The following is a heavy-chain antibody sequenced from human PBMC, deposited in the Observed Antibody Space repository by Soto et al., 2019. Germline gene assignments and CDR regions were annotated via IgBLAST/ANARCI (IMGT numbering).Heavy chain of an antibody. J-gene: IGHJ6*02. CDR1: GFSLSNARMG. CDR3: ARIQAGTQPSGPRQYYYYYGMDV. CDR2: IFLNDEK. Sequence: GSGPTLVNPTETLTLTCTVSGFSLSNARMGVSWIRQPPGKAMEWLAHIFLNDEKSYSTSLKSRLTISKDTSKSQVVLTMTNMDPVDTATYYCARIQAGTQPSGPRQYYYYYGMDVWGQGTTVTVSS. D-gene: IGHD1-1*01. V-gene: IGHV2-26*01.